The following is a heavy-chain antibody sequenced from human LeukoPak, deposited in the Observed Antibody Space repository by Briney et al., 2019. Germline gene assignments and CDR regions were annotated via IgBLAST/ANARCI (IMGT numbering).Heavy chain of an antibody. V-gene: IGHV4-34*01. J-gene: IGHJ4*02. Sequence: SETLSLTCAVYGGSFSGYYWSWIRQPPGKGLEWIGEINQSGSTNYNPSLKSRVTISVDTSKNQFSLKLSSVTAADTAVYYCARGEPLAPSSGWLGDYWGQGTLVTVSS. D-gene: IGHD6-19*01. CDR3: ARGEPLAPSSGWLGDY. CDR2: INQSGST. CDR1: GGSFSGYY.